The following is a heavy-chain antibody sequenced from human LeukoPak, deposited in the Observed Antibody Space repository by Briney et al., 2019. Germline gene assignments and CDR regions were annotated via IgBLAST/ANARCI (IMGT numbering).Heavy chain of an antibody. V-gene: IGHV3-53*01. Sequence: PGGSLRLSCAASGFTVSSNYMSWVRQAPGKGLEGVSVIYSGGSTYYADSVKGRLTISRDNSKNTLYLEMNSLRAEDTAVYYCAACYDSSGYYDYWGQGTLVTVSS. CDR1: GFTVSSNY. CDR2: IYSGGST. D-gene: IGHD3-22*01. J-gene: IGHJ4*02. CDR3: AACYDSSGYYDY.